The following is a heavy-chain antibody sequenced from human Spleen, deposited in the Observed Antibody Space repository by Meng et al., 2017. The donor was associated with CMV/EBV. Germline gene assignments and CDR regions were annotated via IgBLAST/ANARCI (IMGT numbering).Heavy chain of an antibody. CDR2: IKQAGDEK. Sequence: GGSLRLSCTSTAYRLCEFWLSWVRQAPGKGLQWVATIKQAGDEKFYGDSVKGRFTISRDTGNDLVSLHMSSLRAEDTGVYYCARVVGAYHYYCDGMDVWGQGTTVTVSS. CDR3: ARVVGAYHYYCDGMDV. CDR1: AYRLCEFW. J-gene: IGHJ6*02. V-gene: IGHV3-7*03. D-gene: IGHD2-15*01.